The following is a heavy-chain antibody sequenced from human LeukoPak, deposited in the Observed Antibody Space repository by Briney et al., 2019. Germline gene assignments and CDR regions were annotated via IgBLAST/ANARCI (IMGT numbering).Heavy chain of an antibody. Sequence: GASVKVSCKASGYTFTSYAMHWVRQAPGQRLEWMGWINAGNGNTKYSQRFQGRVTIIRDTSASTAYMELSSLRSEDTAVYYCARELGGSLEDYWGQGTLVTVSS. D-gene: IGHD3-3*01. CDR1: GYTFTSYA. J-gene: IGHJ4*02. CDR2: INAGNGNT. V-gene: IGHV1-3*01. CDR3: ARELGGSLEDY.